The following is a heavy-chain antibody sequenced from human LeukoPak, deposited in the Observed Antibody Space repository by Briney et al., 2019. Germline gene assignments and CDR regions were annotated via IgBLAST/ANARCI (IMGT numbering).Heavy chain of an antibody. CDR2: IYHSGST. CDR3: ARLPYSGSYYSVVWGYYYYGMDV. D-gene: IGHD1-26*01. Sequence: PSQTLSLTCAVSGGSISSGGYSWSWIRQPPGKGLEWIGYIYHSGSTYYNPSLKSRVTISVDRSKNQFSLKLSSVTAADTAVYYCARLPYSGSYYSVVWGYYYYGMDVWGQGTTVTVSS. CDR1: GGSISSGGYS. J-gene: IGHJ6*02. V-gene: IGHV4-30-2*01.